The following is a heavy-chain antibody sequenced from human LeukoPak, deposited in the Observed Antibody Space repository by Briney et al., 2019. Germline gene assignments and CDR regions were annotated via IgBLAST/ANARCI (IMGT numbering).Heavy chain of an antibody. Sequence: TASETLSLXCIVSGGSINNYYWRWIRQPPGKGLEWIGYIYYSGTTNYNPSLKSRVTISVDRSKNQFSLKLTSVTAADTAVYYCARHYGPLDFWGQGTLVTVSS. CDR3: ARHYGPLDF. J-gene: IGHJ4*02. D-gene: IGHD3-16*01. V-gene: IGHV4-59*01. CDR2: IYYSGTT. CDR1: GGSINNYY.